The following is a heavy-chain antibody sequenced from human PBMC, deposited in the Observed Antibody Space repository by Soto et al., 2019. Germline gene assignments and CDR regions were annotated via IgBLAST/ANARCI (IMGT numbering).Heavy chain of an antibody. J-gene: IGHJ3*02. D-gene: IGHD3-10*01. CDR3: AKDMGPSPRPPDSLDI. V-gene: IGHV3-30*18. CDR2: ISHDGKKD. CDR1: GFTFRSFG. Sequence: ESVGNVVQPGRSLRLSCLASGFTFRSFGMHWVRQAPGKGLEWVATISHDGKKDYYADSVKGRFTVSRDNSRDTIYLEMNSVKVDDSAVYYCAKDMGPSPRPPDSLDIWGQGTVVTVSS.